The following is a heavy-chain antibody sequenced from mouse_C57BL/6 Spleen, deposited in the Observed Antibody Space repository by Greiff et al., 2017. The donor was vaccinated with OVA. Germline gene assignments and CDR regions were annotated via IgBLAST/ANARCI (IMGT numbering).Heavy chain of an antibody. CDR1: GYTFTSYW. J-gene: IGHJ2*01. CDR3: ARRESYYFDY. Sequence: QVQLKQPGAELVRPGSSVKLSCKASGYTFTSYWMHWVKQRPIQGLEWIGNIDPSDSETHYNQKFKDKATLTVDKSSSTAYMQLSSLTSEDSAVYYCARRESYYFDYWGQGTTLTVSS. D-gene: IGHD1-3*01. CDR2: IDPSDSET. V-gene: IGHV1-52*01.